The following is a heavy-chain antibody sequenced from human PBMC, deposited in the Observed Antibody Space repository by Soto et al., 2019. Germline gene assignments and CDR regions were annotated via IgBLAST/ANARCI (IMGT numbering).Heavy chain of an antibody. V-gene: IGHV4-59*01. CDR3: ARVPSQLPGPFGVPIDY. D-gene: IGHD2-2*01. J-gene: IGHJ4*02. CDR1: GGSISSYY. Sequence: PSETLSLTCTVSGGSISSYYWSWIRQPPGKGLEWIGYIYYSGSTNYNPSLKSRVTISVDTSKNQFSLKLSSVTAADTAVYYCARVPSQLPGPFGVPIDYWGQGTLVTVSS. CDR2: IYYSGST.